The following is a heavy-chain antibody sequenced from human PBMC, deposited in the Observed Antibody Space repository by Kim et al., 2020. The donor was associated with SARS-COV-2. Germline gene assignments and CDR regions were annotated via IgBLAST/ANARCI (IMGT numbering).Heavy chain of an antibody. CDR1: GYTLTELS. CDR3: ATGIASSGYYCYDGMDV. J-gene: IGHJ6*02. CDR2: FDPEDGET. Sequence: ASVKVSCKVSGYTLTELSMHWVRQAPGKGLEWMGGFDPEDGETIYAQKFQGRVTMTEDTSTDTAYMELSSLRSEDTAVYYCATGIASSGYYCYDGMDVWGQGTMVTVSS. D-gene: IGHD3-3*02. V-gene: IGHV1-24*01.